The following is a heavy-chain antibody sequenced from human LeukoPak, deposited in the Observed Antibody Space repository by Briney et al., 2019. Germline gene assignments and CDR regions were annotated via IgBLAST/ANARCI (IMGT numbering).Heavy chain of an antibody. CDR1: GYTFTSYD. J-gene: IGHJ4*02. CDR3: ATKKGSSYSGSLYYFDY. CDR2: MNPNSGNT. D-gene: IGHD1-26*01. Sequence: ASVKVSCKASGYTFTSYDINWVRQATGQGLEWMGWMNPNSGNTGYAQKFQGRVTMTRNTSISTAYMELSSLRSEDTAVYYCATKKGSSYSGSLYYFDYWGQGTLVTVSS. V-gene: IGHV1-8*01.